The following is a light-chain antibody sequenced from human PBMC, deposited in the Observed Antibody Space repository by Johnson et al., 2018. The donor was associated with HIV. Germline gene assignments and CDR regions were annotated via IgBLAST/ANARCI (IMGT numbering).Light chain of an antibody. Sequence: QSVLTQPPSVSAAPGQKVTISCSGSSSNIGNNYVSWYQQLPGTAPKLLIYEKNKRPSGIPDRFSASKSGTSATLDITGLQTGDEADYYCGTWDSSLGAHYFFGSGTDVTVL. V-gene: IGLV1-51*02. J-gene: IGLJ1*01. CDR3: GTWDSSLGAHYF. CDR2: EKN. CDR1: SSNIGNNY.